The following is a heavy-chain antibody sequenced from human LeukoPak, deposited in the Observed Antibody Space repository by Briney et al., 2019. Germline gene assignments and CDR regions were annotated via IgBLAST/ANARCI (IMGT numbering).Heavy chain of an antibody. J-gene: IGHJ4*02. Sequence: GGSLRLSCAASGFTFSTYAMSWVRQAPGKGLEWVSAISGSGGGGATSYADPVKGRFTISRDNSKNTLYLQMNSLRAEDTAVYYCARSFGYYSTSGYYYWGQGTLVTVSS. CDR1: GFTFSTYA. CDR3: ARSFGYYSTSGYYY. V-gene: IGHV3-23*01. D-gene: IGHD3-3*01. CDR2: ISGSGGGGAT.